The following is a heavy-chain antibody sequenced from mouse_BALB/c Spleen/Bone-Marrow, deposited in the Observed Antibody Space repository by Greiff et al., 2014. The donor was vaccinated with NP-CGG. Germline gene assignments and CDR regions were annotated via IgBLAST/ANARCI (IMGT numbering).Heavy chain of an antibody. CDR2: INPITGYT. CDR1: GYTFTSYW. V-gene: IGHV1-7*01. J-gene: IGHJ4*01. CDR3: AGNYDYDGGHCAMDY. D-gene: IGHD2-4*01. Sequence: QVQLQQPGAQVAKPGASVKMSCKASGYTFTSYWMHWVKQRPGQGLEWIGYINPITGYTEYNQKFKDKATLTADKSSSTAYMRLSSLTSEDSAVYYCAGNYDYDGGHCAMDYWGQGTSVTVSS.